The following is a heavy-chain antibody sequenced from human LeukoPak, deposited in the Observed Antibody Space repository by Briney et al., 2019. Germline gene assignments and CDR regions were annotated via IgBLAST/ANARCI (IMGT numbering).Heavy chain of an antibody. J-gene: IGHJ4*02. V-gene: IGHV3-30-3*01. Sequence: GGSLRLSCAASGFTFSSYAMHWVRQAPGKGLEWVAVISYDGSNKYYADSVKGRFTISRDNSKNTLYLQMNSLRAEDTAVYYCARDGRGGYYDSSGYYHDYWGQGTLVTVSS. D-gene: IGHD3-22*01. CDR1: GFTFSSYA. CDR2: ISYDGSNK. CDR3: ARDGRGGYYDSSGYYHDY.